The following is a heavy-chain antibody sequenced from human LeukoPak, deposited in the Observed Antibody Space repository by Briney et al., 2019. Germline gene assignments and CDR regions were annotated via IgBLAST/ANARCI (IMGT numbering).Heavy chain of an antibody. V-gene: IGHV1-18*01. CDR2: ISAYNGNT. J-gene: IGHJ4*02. Sequence: ASVKVSCKASGYTFTSYGISWVRQAPGQGLEWMGWISAYNGNTDYAQSLQGRVTMTIDTSTSTVYMELRSLRSEDTAVYYCARAWDYYGSGSYYLYYFDYWGQGTLVTVSS. CDR1: GYTFTSYG. D-gene: IGHD3-10*01. CDR3: ARAWDYYGSGSYYLYYFDY.